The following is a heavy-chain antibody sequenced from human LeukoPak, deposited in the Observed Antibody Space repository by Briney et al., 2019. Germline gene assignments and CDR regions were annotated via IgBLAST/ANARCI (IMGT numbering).Heavy chain of an antibody. CDR1: GGSISSGGYS. J-gene: IGHJ4*02. CDR3: ARDAGLGFDY. CDR2: IYRSGST. V-gene: IGHV4-30-2*01. D-gene: IGHD3-10*01. Sequence: SETLSLTCAVSGGSISSGGYSWSWIRQPPGKGLELIGYIYRSGSTYYNPSLKSRVTISVDRSKNQFSLKLSSVTAADTAVYYCARDAGLGFDYWGQGTLVTVSS.